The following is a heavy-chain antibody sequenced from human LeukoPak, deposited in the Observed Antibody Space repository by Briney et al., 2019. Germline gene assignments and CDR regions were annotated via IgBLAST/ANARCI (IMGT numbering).Heavy chain of an antibody. CDR3: ARTPDYHYGMDV. D-gene: IGHD4/OR15-4a*01. Sequence: SETLSLTCAVSGGSSSSSNWWSWVRQPPGKGLEWIGEIYHSGTTNYNPSLKSRVTISVDKSKNQVSLKLSSVTAADTAVYYCARTPDYHYGMDVWGQGTTVTVSS. CDR2: IYHSGTT. V-gene: IGHV4-4*02. CDR1: GGSSSSSNW. J-gene: IGHJ6*02.